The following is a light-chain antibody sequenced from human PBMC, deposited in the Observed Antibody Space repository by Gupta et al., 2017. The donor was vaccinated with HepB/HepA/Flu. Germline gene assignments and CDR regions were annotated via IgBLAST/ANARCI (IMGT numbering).Light chain of an antibody. CDR1: QNINTY. V-gene: IGKV3-11*01. J-gene: IGKJ3*01. CDR3: QQRFNWPPFS. Sequence: EIVLTQSPATLSLSPGERATLSCRASQNINTYLAWYQQKPGQAPRLLIYDASNRATGTPGRFSGRGSGTDFTLTISSLEPEDFAIYYCQQRFNWPPFSFGPGTKLGIK. CDR2: DAS.